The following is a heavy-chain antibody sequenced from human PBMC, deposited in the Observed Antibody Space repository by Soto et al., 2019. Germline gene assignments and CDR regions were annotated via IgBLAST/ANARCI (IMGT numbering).Heavy chain of an antibody. Sequence: SETLSLTCTVSGGSISSSSYYWVWIRQPPWKGLEWIGSIYYSGSTYYNPSLKSRVTISVDTPKNQLSLKLSSVTAADTAVYYCARRWYYYDSSGYAPFDPWGQGTLVTVS. CDR1: GGSISSSSYY. V-gene: IGHV4-39*01. CDR2: IYYSGST. J-gene: IGHJ5*02. CDR3: ARRWYYYDSSGYAPFDP. D-gene: IGHD3-22*01.